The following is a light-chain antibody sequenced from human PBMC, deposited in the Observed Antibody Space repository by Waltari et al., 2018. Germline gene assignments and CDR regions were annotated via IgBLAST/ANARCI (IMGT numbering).Light chain of an antibody. CDR3: QQYYSTPHSVT. CDR2: WAS. J-gene: IGKJ4*01. V-gene: IGKV4-1*01. CDR1: QSVLYSSNNKNY. Sequence: DIVMTQSPDSLAVSLGERATINCKSSQSVLYSSNNKNYLAWYQQKPGQPPKLLIYWASTRESGVPDRFSGSGSGIDFTLTISSLQAEDVAVYYCQQYYSTPHSVTFGGGTKVEIK.